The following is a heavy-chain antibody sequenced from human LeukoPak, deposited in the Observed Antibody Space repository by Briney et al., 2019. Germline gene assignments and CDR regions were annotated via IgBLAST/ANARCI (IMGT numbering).Heavy chain of an antibody. CDR3: SPCGHAYDWFGP. V-gene: IGHV1-69*04. Sequence: TVNDTCKAFGATLNIGHAFIWARQAPGQGLQWMGRIIPFLGEVNYAQNFQGRVSFTADKSTATMYMEMKSLRLDDTAIYYCSPCGHAYDWFGPWGQGSMLSVSS. J-gene: IGHJ5*02. CDR1: GATLNIGHA. CDR2: IIPFLGEV. D-gene: IGHD5-12*01.